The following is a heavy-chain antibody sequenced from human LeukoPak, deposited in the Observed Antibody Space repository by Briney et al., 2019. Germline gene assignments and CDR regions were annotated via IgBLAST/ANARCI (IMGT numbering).Heavy chain of an antibody. CDR2: IKKGGSEK. CDR3: ARGGSSTLLWFGELLWGWFDP. J-gene: IGHJ5*02. CDR1: GFTFSSYW. V-gene: IGHV3-7*01. Sequence: PGGSLRLSCAASGFTFSSYWMRWLRQAPGKGLEWLANIKKGGSEKYYVDSVEGRFTISRDNAKNSLYLQMNSLRAADTAVYYCARGGSSTLLWFGELLWGWFDPWGQGTLVTVSS. D-gene: IGHD3-10*01.